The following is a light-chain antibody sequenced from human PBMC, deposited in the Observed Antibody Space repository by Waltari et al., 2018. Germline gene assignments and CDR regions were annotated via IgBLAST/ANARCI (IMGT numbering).Light chain of an antibody. CDR2: DAS. V-gene: IGKV3-11*01. J-gene: IGKJ5*01. CDR3: QRLGNWQIT. Sequence: EIVLTQSPATLSLSPGERATLSCRASQSVGSYLAWYQQKPGQAPRLLIYDASNRATGIPARFSGSGSGTDFTLTISSLEPEDFAVYYCQRLGNWQITFGQGTRLEIK. CDR1: QSVGSY.